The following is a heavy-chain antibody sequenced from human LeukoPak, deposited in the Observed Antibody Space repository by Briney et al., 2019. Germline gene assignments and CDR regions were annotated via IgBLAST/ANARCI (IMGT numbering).Heavy chain of an antibody. CDR3: AKEMSARVQDAFDI. D-gene: IGHD6-6*01. CDR2: ISYDGSNK. Sequence: GGSLRLSCAASGFTFSSYGMSWVRQAPGRGLEWVAVISYDGSNKYYADSVKGRFTISRDNSKNTLYLQMNSLRAEDTAVYYCAKEMSARVQDAFDIWGQGTMVTVSS. J-gene: IGHJ3*02. V-gene: IGHV3-30*18. CDR1: GFTFSSYG.